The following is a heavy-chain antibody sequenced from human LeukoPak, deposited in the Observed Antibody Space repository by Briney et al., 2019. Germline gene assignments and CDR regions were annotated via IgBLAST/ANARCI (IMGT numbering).Heavy chain of an antibody. J-gene: IGHJ5*02. D-gene: IGHD3-22*01. Sequence: ASVKVSCKAFGYTFTSYDINWVRQATGQGLEWMGWVNPNSGNTGYAQKFQGRVTMTRNTSISTAYMELSSLRSEDTAVYYCARGRQNTMIVVVNWFDPWGQGTLVTVSS. CDR2: VNPNSGNT. CDR1: GYTFTSYD. V-gene: IGHV1-8*01. CDR3: ARGRQNTMIVVVNWFDP.